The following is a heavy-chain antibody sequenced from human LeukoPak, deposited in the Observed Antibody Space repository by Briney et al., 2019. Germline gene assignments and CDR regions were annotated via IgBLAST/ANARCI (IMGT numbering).Heavy chain of an antibody. CDR3: AKDEKQLVLALYFQH. CDR1: GFTFSSYG. CDR2: ISYDGSNK. J-gene: IGHJ1*01. V-gene: IGHV3-30*18. Sequence: GGSLRLSCAASGFTFSSYGMHWVRQAPGKGLEGVAVISYDGSNKYYADSVKGRFTISRDNSKNTLYLQMNSLRAEDTAVYYCAKDEKQLVLALYFQHWGQGTLVTVSS. D-gene: IGHD6-6*01.